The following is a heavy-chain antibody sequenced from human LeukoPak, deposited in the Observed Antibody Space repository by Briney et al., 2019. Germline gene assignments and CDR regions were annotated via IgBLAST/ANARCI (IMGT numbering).Heavy chain of an antibody. D-gene: IGHD6-13*01. Sequence: TGGSLRLSCAASGFIFSDYYMSWIRQAPGKGLEFVSYISSDGTANYYADSVKGRFTISGDNAQNSVYLEMTNLRAEDTAVYYCVREFWYRFDNWGQGTVVTVSS. J-gene: IGHJ4*02. V-gene: IGHV3-11*04. CDR2: ISSDGTAN. CDR3: VREFWYRFDN. CDR1: GFIFSDYY.